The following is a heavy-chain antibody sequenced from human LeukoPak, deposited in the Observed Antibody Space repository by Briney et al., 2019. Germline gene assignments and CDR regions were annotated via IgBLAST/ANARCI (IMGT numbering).Heavy chain of an antibody. Sequence: GGPLRLSCAASGFTFSSYEMNWVRQAPGKGLEGVAYITSCGRIIYYPDYVEVRFTISRDNAKNSLYLQMSSLRADDTAVYYCASTGGYGSGTYDYYYFGMDVWGQGTTVTVSS. V-gene: IGHV3-48*03. J-gene: IGHJ6*02. CDR1: GFTFSSYE. CDR3: ASTGGYGSGTYDYYYFGMDV. CDR2: ITSCGRII. D-gene: IGHD3-10*01.